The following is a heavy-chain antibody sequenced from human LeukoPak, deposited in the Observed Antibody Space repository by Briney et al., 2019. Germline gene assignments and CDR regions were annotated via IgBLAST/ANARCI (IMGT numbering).Heavy chain of an antibody. V-gene: IGHV3-23*01. Sequence: PGGSLRLSCAASGFTFSSYAMSWVRQAPGKGLEWVSAISGSGGSSYYADSVKGRFTISRDNSKNTLYLQMNSLRAEDTAVYCCAKMVGVYYYDSSGYYYGYFDYWGQGTLVTVSS. CDR3: AKMVGVYYYDSSGYYYGYFDY. D-gene: IGHD3-22*01. CDR1: GFTFSSYA. J-gene: IGHJ4*02. CDR2: ISGSGGSS.